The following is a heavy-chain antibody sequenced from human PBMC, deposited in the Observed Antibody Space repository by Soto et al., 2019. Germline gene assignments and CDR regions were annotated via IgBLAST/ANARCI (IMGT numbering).Heavy chain of an antibody. J-gene: IGHJ5*02. D-gene: IGHD3-9*01. Sequence: ASVEVSFKASGYSATSYYIHLVRQAPGQGLEWMGISNPSGNTGYAQKFQGRGTMTRNTSISPPYMELSRLRSCDTAVYYRPIGLFYYDILTGYYYNWFDHWGQGTLVTVSA. CDR3: PIGLFYYDILTGYYYNWFDH. CDR2: SNPSGNT. CDR1: GYSATSYY. V-gene: IGHV1-8*01.